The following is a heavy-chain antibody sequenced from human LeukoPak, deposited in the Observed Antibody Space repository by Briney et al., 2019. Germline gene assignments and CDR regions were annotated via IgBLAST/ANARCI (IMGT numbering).Heavy chain of an antibody. CDR3: ASRDGRDGYNSGTIDY. CDR1: GGSISSYY. CDR2: IYYSGST. J-gene: IGHJ4*02. D-gene: IGHD5-24*01. V-gene: IGHV4-59*01. Sequence: SETLSLTCTVSGGSISSYYWSWIRQPPGKGLEWIGYIYYSGSTNYNPSLKSRVTISVDTSKNQFSLKLSSVTAADTAMYYCASRDGRDGYNSGTIDYWGQGTLVTVSS.